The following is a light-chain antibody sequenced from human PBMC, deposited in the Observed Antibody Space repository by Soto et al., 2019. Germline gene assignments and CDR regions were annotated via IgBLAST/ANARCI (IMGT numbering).Light chain of an antibody. J-gene: IGLJ7*01. CDR3: QSYDSSLSAAV. Sequence: QSVLTQPPSVSGAPGQRVTISCTGSSSNIGAGYDVHWYQQLPGTAPKLLIYGNSNRPSGVPDRFSGSKSGTSASLTITGLQAEDEADYYCQSYDSSLSAAVLGGGTQLTVL. CDR1: SSNIGAGYD. CDR2: GNS. V-gene: IGLV1-40*01.